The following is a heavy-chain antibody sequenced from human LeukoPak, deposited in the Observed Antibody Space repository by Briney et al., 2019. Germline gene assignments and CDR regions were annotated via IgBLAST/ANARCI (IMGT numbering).Heavy chain of an antibody. J-gene: IGHJ3*02. CDR2: IYTSGST. CDR3: ATQRFLEWLLYLGADAFDI. D-gene: IGHD3-3*01. Sequence: PSETLSLTCTVSGGSISSGSYYWSWIRQPAGKGLEWIGRIYTSGSTYYNPSLKSRVTISVDTSKNQFSLKLSSVTAADTAVYYCATQRFLEWLLYLGADAFDIWGQGTMVTVSS. CDR1: GGSISSGSYY. V-gene: IGHV4-61*02.